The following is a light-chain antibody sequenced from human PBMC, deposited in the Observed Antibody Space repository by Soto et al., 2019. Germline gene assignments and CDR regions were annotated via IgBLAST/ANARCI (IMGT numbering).Light chain of an antibody. V-gene: IGKV3-20*01. J-gene: IGKJ1*01. CDR2: GAS. Sequence: EIVLTQSPGTLSLSPGERATLSCRASHSVSSSYLAWYQQKPGQAPSLLIYGASNRATGIPDRFSGSGSGTDFTLTINRLEPEDFAVYYCQQYDSSPRTFGQGTKVDIK. CDR1: HSVSSSY. CDR3: QQYDSSPRT.